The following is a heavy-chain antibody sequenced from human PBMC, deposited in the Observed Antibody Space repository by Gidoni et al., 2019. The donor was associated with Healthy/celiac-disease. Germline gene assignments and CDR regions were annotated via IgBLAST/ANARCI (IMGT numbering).Heavy chain of an antibody. CDR3: ARGPVAAAGIFRFDP. J-gene: IGHJ5*02. D-gene: IGHD6-13*01. V-gene: IGHV3-11*05. Sequence: QVQLVESGGGLVKPGGSLRLSCAASGFTFSDYYMSWIRQAPGKGLEWVSYISSSSSYTNYADSVKGRFTISRDNAKNSLYLQMNSLRAEDTAVYYCARGPVAAAGIFRFDPWGQGTLVTVSS. CDR1: GFTFSDYY. CDR2: ISSSSSYT.